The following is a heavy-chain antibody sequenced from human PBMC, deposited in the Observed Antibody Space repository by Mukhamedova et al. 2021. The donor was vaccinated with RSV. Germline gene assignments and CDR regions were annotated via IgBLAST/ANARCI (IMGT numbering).Heavy chain of an antibody. D-gene: IGHD3-9*01. CDR3: ASLILTGYFSFDY. J-gene: IGHJ4*02. Sequence: KSRVTISVDTSKNQFSLKLSSVIAADTAVYYCASLILTGYFSFDYWGQGTLVTVSS. V-gene: IGHV4-39*01.